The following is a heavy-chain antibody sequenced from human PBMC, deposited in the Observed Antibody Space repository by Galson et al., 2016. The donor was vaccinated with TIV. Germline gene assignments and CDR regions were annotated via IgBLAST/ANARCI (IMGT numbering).Heavy chain of an antibody. CDR2: INPYNNNT. V-gene: IGHV1-18*01. J-gene: IGHJ6*02. CDR3: ARDHSWNVYSGYGMDV. D-gene: IGHD1-1*01. Sequence: QSGAEVKKPGASVKVSCKASGYTFSTYAISWVRQAPGQGLEWMAWINPYNNNTKYARKFQGRVTMTTDTSTSTVYMELRSLGSDDTTVYYCARDHSWNVYSGYGMDVWGQGTTVTVS. CDR1: GYTFSTYA.